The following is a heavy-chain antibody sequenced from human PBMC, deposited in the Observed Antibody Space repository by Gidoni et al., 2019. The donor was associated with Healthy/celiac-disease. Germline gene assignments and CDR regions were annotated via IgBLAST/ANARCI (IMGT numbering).Heavy chain of an antibody. V-gene: IGHV3-23*01. D-gene: IGHD5-18*01. CDR3: ANLPTMVTYFDY. J-gene: IGHJ4*02. CDR1: GFTFSSYA. CDR2: IRGSGGST. Sequence: EVQLLESGGGLVQTVGSLRLSCAASGFTFSSYAMSWVRQSPGKGLEWVSAIRGSGGSTYYADSVKGRFTISRDNSKNTLYLQMNSLRAEDTAVYYCANLPTMVTYFDYWGQGTLVTVSS.